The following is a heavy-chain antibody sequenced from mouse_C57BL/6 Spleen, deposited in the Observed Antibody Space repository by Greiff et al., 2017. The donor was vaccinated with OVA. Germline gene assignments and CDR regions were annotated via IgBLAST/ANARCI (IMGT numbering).Heavy chain of an antibody. V-gene: IGHV1-64*01. CDR1: GYTFTSYW. J-gene: IGHJ2*01. CDR3: ASLGYDYDGRDY. CDR2: IHPNSGST. Sequence: QVQLQQPGAELVKPGASVKLSCKASGYTFTSYWMHWVKQRPGQGLEWIGIIHPNSGSTNYNEKLKSKATLTVDKSSSTAYMQLSSLTSEDSAVYYCASLGYDYDGRDYWGQGTTLTVSS. D-gene: IGHD2-4*01.